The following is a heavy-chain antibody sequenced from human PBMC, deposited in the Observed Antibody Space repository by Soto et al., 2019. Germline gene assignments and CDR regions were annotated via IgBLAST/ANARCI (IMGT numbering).Heavy chain of an antibody. CDR3: ARTESGYSYGFADV. Sequence: GEALKISCKGSGYSFTSYWIGWVRPMPEKGLEWMGIIYPGASDTRYSPSFQGQVTLSADKSISTAYLQWSSLKASDTAMYYCARTESGYSYGFADVWGQGTTVTVS. D-gene: IGHD5-18*01. CDR1: GYSFTSYW. V-gene: IGHV5-51*01. CDR2: IYPGASDT. J-gene: IGHJ6*02.